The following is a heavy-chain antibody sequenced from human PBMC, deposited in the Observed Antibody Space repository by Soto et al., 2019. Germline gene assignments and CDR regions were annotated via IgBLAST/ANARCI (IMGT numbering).Heavy chain of an antibody. J-gene: IGHJ6*02. V-gene: IGHV1-69*06. CDR3: ARAGKTVIVVVSRNYYYAMDA. Sequence: SVKVSCKSSGDSFSSYSISWVRQAPGQGPECMGGIIPISGTTNYAQKFQGRVTITADTSTGTAYMELSSLRAEDTAVYYCARAGKTVIVVVSRNYYYAMDAWGQGTAVTVSS. CDR2: IIPISGTT. CDR1: GDSFSSYS. D-gene: IGHD3-22*01.